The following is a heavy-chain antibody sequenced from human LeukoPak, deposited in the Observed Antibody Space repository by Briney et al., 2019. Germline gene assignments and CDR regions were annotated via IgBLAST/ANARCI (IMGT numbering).Heavy chain of an antibody. J-gene: IGHJ3*02. D-gene: IGHD3-10*01. CDR2: ITTSSSTI. CDR1: GFTFSPYS. V-gene: IGHV3-48*02. Sequence: GGSLRLSCAASGFTFSPYSMNWVRQAPGKGLEWVSYITTSSSTIYYADSVRGRFTISRDDAKNSLYLQMNSLRDEDTAVYYCARDPSLIRGVREAFDIWGQGTMVTVSS. CDR3: ARDPSLIRGVREAFDI.